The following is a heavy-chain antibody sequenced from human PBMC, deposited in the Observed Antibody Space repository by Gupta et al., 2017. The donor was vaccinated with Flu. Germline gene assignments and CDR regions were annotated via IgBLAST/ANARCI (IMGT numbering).Heavy chain of an antibody. Sequence: VRQAPGNGLDWVAVISYDGNNIYYADSVRGRFTISRDNSRDTLYLHMNSLRPEDTATYFCTRGPSSNEFEYWGPGTLVTASS. V-gene: IGHV3-30*03. D-gene: IGHD4-4*01. J-gene: IGHJ4*02. CDR2: ISYDGNNI. CDR3: TRGPSSNEFEY.